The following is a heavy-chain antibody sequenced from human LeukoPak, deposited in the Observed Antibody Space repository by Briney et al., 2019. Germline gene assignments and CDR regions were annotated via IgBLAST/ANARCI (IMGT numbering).Heavy chain of an antibody. CDR1: GFTFFNYD. Sequence: GGSLRLSCAASGFTFFNYDMTWVRQAPGKGLEWVSTFSGSGTTTYYADPVKGRFTISRDNSKNTPYLQVNSLRAEDTALYYCVKGSACDYWGQGTLVTVSS. J-gene: IGHJ4*02. D-gene: IGHD3-16*01. CDR2: FSGSGTTT. V-gene: IGHV3-23*01. CDR3: VKGSACDY.